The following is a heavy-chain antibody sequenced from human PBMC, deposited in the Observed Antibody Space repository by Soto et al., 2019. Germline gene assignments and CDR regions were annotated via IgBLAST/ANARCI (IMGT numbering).Heavy chain of an antibody. CDR1: GFTFSSYA. Sequence: GGSLRLSCAASGFTFSSYAMHWVRQAPGKGLEWVAVISYDGSNKYYADSVKGRFTISRDNSKNTLYLQMNSLRAEDTAVYYCARDHIPQLHLYGMDVWGQGTTVTVSS. D-gene: IGHD1-26*01. CDR2: ISYDGSNK. V-gene: IGHV3-30-3*01. J-gene: IGHJ6*02. CDR3: ARDHIPQLHLYGMDV.